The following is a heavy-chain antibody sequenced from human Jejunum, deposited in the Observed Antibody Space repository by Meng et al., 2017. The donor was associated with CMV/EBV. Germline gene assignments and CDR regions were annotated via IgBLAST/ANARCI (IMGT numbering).Heavy chain of an antibody. Sequence: GFTFSSHAVHWVRQAPGKGLEWMAVTSYDGNSQYYTDSVKGRFTISRDNSDNMLYLQMNSLRADDTAVYYCARDGGGFNSSPFDYWGQGTLGTVSS. CDR2: TSYDGNSQ. CDR1: GFTFSSHA. V-gene: IGHV3-30*04. D-gene: IGHD3-16*01. CDR3: ARDGGGFNSSPFDY. J-gene: IGHJ4*02.